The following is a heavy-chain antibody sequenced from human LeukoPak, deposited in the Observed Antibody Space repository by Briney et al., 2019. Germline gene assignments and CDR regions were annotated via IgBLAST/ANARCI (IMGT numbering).Heavy chain of an antibody. J-gene: IGHJ6*02. CDR1: GGSISSYY. D-gene: IGHD6-13*01. CDR2: IYYSGST. CDR3: ATALTAAGSYYYYGMDV. Sequence: SETLSLTCTVSGGSISSYYWSWIRQPPGKRLEWIGYIYYSGSTNYNPSLKSRVTISVDTSKNRFSLKLSSVTAADTAVYYCATALTAAGSYYYYGMDVWGQGTTVTVSS. V-gene: IGHV4-59*01.